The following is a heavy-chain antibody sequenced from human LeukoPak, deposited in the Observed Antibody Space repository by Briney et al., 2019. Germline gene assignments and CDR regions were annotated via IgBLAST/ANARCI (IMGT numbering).Heavy chain of an antibody. J-gene: IGHJ4*02. Sequence: GESLKISCKGSGYIFASYWISWVRQMPGKGLEWMGGIYPGNSDITYSPSFQGQVTISADKFVSTAYLHWSSLKASDTAIYYCARHLSSISSCPNYWGQGTLVTVSS. D-gene: IGHD2-2*01. CDR1: GYIFASYW. CDR3: ARHLSSISSCPNY. CDR2: IYPGNSDI. V-gene: IGHV5-51*01.